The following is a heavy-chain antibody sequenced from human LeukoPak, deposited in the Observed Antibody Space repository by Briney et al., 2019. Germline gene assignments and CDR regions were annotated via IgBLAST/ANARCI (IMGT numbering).Heavy chain of an antibody. J-gene: IGHJ2*01. D-gene: IGHD1-14*01. V-gene: IGHV1-69*04. CDR2: IIPILGIA. Sequence: SVKVSCKASGGTFSSYAISWVRQAPGQGLEWMGRIIPILGIANYAQTFQGRVTITADKSTSTAYMELSSLRSEDTAVYYCARGIGDCVRVTGSWYFDLWGRGTLVTVSS. CDR3: ARGIGDCVRVTGSWYFDL. CDR1: GGTFSSYA.